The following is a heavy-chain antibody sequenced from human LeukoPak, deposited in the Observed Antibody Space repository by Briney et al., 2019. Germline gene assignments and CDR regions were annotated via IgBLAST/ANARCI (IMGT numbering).Heavy chain of an antibody. CDR1: GGTFSSYA. Sequence: GSSVKVSCKASGGTFSSYAISWVRQAPGQGLEWMGGIIPIFGTANYVQKLQGRVTMTTDTSTSTAYMELRSLRSDDTAVYYCARDRGSGWFVYWGQGTLVTVSS. V-gene: IGHV1-69*05. D-gene: IGHD6-19*01. J-gene: IGHJ4*02. CDR3: ARDRGSGWFVY. CDR2: IIPIFGTA.